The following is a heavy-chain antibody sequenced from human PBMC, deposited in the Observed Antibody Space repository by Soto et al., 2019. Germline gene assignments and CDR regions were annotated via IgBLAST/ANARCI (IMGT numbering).Heavy chain of an antibody. D-gene: IGHD4-17*01. Sequence: GGSPRLSCAASGFTFSSYGMNWVRQAPGKGLEWVSYISYSGSTTYHADSVKGRFTISRDNAKNSLYLQMNSLRGEDTAVYYRARDPVTTGYWGQGTLVTVSS. CDR1: GFTFSSYG. J-gene: IGHJ4*02. CDR2: ISYSGSTT. V-gene: IGHV3-48*03. CDR3: ARDPVTTGY.